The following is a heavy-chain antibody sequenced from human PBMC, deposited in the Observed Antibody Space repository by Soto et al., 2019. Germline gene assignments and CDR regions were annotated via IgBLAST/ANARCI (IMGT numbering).Heavy chain of an antibody. CDR2: IYGGGTT. Sequence: PLRLSCAASGFSVSSKYMTWVRQAPGKGLEWVSVIYGGGTTYYADSVKGRFTISRDTSKNTSYLQMNSLRAEDTAVYYCVQTTGWPGFDVWGQGTLVTVSS. CDR1: GFSVSSKY. J-gene: IGHJ4*02. D-gene: IGHD6-19*01. CDR3: VQTTGWPGFDV. V-gene: IGHV3-53*01.